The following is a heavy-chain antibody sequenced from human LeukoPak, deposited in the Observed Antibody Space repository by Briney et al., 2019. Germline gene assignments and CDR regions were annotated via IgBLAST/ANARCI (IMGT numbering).Heavy chain of an antibody. CDR1: RFTFRSYW. CDR2: IKYDESEK. CDR3: ARDNDGDLDY. Sequence: GGSLRLSCAASRFTFRSYWMAWVRQAPGKGLEWVANIKYDESEKYYADSVKGRFTISRDNAKSSLYLQMNSLRAEDTAVYYCARDNDGDLDYWGQGTLVTVS. D-gene: IGHD4-17*01. V-gene: IGHV3-7*01. J-gene: IGHJ4*02.